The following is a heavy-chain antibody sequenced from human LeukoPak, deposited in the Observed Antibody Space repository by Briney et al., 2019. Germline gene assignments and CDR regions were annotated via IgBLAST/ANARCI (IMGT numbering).Heavy chain of an antibody. Sequence: ASVKVSCKASGGTFTNYDIHWVRQATGQGLEWMGWMNPYSANTGYAQNFQGRITITRNTSISTAYMELSSLRSEDTAVYYCARTQHLVLRSPLDPWGQGTLVTVSS. D-gene: IGHD6-13*01. CDR1: GGTFTNYD. V-gene: IGHV1-8*03. J-gene: IGHJ5*02. CDR2: MNPYSANT. CDR3: ARTQHLVLRSPLDP.